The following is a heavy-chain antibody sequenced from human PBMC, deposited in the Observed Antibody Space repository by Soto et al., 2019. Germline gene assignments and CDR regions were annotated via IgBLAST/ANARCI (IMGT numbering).Heavy chain of an antibody. CDR3: ARDLGRDSNQH. CDR2: IFTGGST. CDR1: GFTVSSNY. V-gene: IGHV3-53*01. D-gene: IGHD4-4*01. J-gene: IGHJ1*01. Sequence: PGGSLRLSCAASGFTVSSNYMSWVRQAPGKGLEWVSVIFTGGSTSYADSVKGRFTISRDNSKNTVFLQMNSLRAEDTAVYYCARDLGRDSNQHSGQGTLVTVSS.